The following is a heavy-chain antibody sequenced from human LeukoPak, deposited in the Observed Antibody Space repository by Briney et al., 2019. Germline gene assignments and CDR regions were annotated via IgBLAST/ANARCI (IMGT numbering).Heavy chain of an antibody. CDR3: ARAGVQLWSPIDY. V-gene: IGHV4-59*01. CDR1: GCSISSYY. CDR2: IYYSGST. Sequence: SETLSLTCTVSGCSISSYYWSWIRQPPGKGLEWIGYIYYSGSTNYNPALKSRVTISVDTSKNQFSLKLSSVTAADTAVYYCARAGVQLWSPIDYWGQGTLVTVSS. D-gene: IGHD5-18*01. J-gene: IGHJ4*02.